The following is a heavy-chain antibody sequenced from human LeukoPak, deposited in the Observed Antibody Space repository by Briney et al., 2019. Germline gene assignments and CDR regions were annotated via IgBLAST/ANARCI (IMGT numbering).Heavy chain of an antibody. CDR1: GFTFSSYA. CDR3: AKENLERVCFDY. Sequence: PGGSLRLSCAASGFTFSSYAMSWVRQAPGKGLEWVSGISGSGGSTYYADSVKGRFTVSRDNSKNTLYLQMNSLRAEDTAVNYCAKENLERVCFDYWGQGTLVTVSS. V-gene: IGHV3-23*01. D-gene: IGHD1-1*01. CDR2: ISGSGGST. J-gene: IGHJ4*02.